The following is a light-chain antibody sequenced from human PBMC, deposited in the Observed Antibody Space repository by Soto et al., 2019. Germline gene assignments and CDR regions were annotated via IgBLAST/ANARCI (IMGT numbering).Light chain of an antibody. Sequence: EIVLTQSPATLSSFPGDRVTLSFRASQSVNSRLALYQHKPGQAPRLLISGASSRATGIPDRFSGSGSATDFTLTISRLEPEDFALYYCQHYGRSPITFGQGTRLEN. J-gene: IGKJ5*01. V-gene: IGKV3-20*01. CDR2: GAS. CDR3: QHYGRSPIT. CDR1: QSVNSR.